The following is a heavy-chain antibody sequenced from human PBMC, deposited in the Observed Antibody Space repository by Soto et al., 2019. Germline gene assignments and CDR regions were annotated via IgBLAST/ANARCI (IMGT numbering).Heavy chain of an antibody. V-gene: IGHV4-31*02. CDR3: AGAAGRAYFGELFINNWFDP. CDR2: IYYSGST. J-gene: IGHJ5*02. D-gene: IGHD3-10*01. Sequence: RSLTCTVSGGSISSGGYYWSWIRQHPGKGLEWIGYIYYSGSTYYNPSLKSRVTISVDTSKNQFSLKLSSVTAADTAVYYCAGAAGRAYFGELFINNWFDPWGQGTLVTVSS. CDR1: GGSISSGGYY.